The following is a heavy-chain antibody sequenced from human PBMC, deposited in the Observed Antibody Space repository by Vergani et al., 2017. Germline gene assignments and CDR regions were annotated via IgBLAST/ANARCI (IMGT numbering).Heavy chain of an antibody. D-gene: IGHD6-19*01. CDR1: GGSISSGGYY. CDR3: ATSVADFHFDY. CDR2: IYYSGST. J-gene: IGHJ4*02. V-gene: IGHV4-31*03. Sequence: QVQLQESGPGLVKPSQTLSLTCTVSGGSISSGGYYWSWIRQHPGKGLEWIGYIYYSGSTNYNPSLKSRVTISADTSKNQFSLKLSSVTAADTAVYYCATSVADFHFDYWGQGTLVTVSS.